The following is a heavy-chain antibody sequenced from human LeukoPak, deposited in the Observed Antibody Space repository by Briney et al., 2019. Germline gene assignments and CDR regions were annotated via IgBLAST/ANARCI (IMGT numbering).Heavy chain of an antibody. CDR1: GFTFSSYS. D-gene: IGHD3-3*01. J-gene: IGHJ6*02. CDR2: ISSSSSYI. Sequence: GSLRLSCAASGFTFSSYSMNWVRQAPGRGLEWVSSISSSSSYIYYADSVKGRFTISRDNAKNSLYLQMNSLRAEDTAVYYCARGGYYDFWSGYSSYYYGMDVWGQGTTVTVSS. V-gene: IGHV3-21*01. CDR3: ARGGYYDFWSGYSSYYYGMDV.